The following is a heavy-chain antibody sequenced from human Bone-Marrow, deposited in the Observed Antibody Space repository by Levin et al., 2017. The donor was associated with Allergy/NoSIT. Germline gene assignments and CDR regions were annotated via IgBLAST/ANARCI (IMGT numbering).Heavy chain of an antibody. CDR2: IRSKANSYAT. J-gene: IGHJ3*02. V-gene: IGHV3-73*01. Sequence: GESLKISCAASGFTFSGSAMHWVRQASGKGLEWVGRIRSKANSYATAYAASVKGRFTISRDDSKNTAYLQMNSLKTEDTAVYYCTIASDDTPVAFDIWGQGTMVTVSS. D-gene: IGHD1-1*01. CDR3: TIASDDTPVAFDI. CDR1: GFTFSGSA.